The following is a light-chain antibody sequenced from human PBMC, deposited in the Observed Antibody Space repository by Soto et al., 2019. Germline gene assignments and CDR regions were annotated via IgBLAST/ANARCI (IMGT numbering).Light chain of an antibody. V-gene: IGKV1D-13*01. J-gene: IGKJ3*01. CDR2: DAS. CDR3: QQFTNKPFT. CDR1: QGISSA. Sequence: AIQLTQSPSSLSASVGDRVTITCRASQGISSALAWYQQKPGKAPKLLIYDASSLESGVPSRFSGTGSGKDFTVTISSLQPEDFATYYCQQFTNKPFTFGPGTKGDI.